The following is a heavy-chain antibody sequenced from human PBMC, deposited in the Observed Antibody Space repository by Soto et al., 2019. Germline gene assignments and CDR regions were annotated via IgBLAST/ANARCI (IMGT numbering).Heavy chain of an antibody. CDR2: IYYSGST. D-gene: IGHD3-22*01. V-gene: IGHV4-31*03. J-gene: IGHJ4*02. CDR3: ARVYYYYDSSGYYSSYYFDY. Sequence: PSETLSLTCTVSGGSIRSGGYYWSWIRQHPGKGLEWIGYIYYSGSTYYNPSLKSRVTISVDTSKNQFSLKLSSVTAADTAVYYCARVYYYYDSSGYYSSYYFDYWGQGTLVTVSS. CDR1: GGSIRSGGYY.